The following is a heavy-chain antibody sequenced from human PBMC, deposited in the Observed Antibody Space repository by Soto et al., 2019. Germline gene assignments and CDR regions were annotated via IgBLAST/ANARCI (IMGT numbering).Heavy chain of an antibody. Sequence: QLQLQESGPGLVKPSETLSLTCTVSGGSISSSSYYWGWIRQPPGKGLEWIGSIYYSGSTYYNPSLKSRVTISVDTSKNQFSLKLSSVTAADTAVYYCARRGGYSGYDQFDYWGQGTLVTVSS. V-gene: IGHV4-39*01. CDR1: GGSISSSSYY. CDR3: ARRGGYSGYDQFDY. CDR2: IYYSGST. D-gene: IGHD5-12*01. J-gene: IGHJ4*02.